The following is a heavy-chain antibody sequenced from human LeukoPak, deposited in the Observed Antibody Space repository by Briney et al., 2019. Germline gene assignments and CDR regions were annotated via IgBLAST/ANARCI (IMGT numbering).Heavy chain of an antibody. Sequence: SETLSLTCTVSGGSISSYYWSWIRQPAGKGLEWIGYIYYSGSTNYNPSLKSRVTISVDTSKNQFSLKLSSVTAADTAVYYCARLTGTTHLLFDYWGQGTLVTVSS. CDR3: ARLTGTTHLLFDY. V-gene: IGHV4-59*01. CDR2: IYYSGST. CDR1: GGSISSYY. J-gene: IGHJ4*02. D-gene: IGHD1-1*01.